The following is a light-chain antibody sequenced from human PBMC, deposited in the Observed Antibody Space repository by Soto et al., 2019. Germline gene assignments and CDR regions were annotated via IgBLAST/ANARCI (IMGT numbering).Light chain of an antibody. J-gene: IGLJ2*01. Sequence: QSVLTQPPSASGTPGQRVTISCSGGTSNIGSNTVSWYQQLPGTAPKLLIYSNNQRPSGVPDRFSGSKSGTSASLAISGLQSEDEADYYCEAWDDSLNSPIFGGGTKLTVL. V-gene: IGLV1-44*01. CDR1: TSNIGSNT. CDR2: SNN. CDR3: EAWDDSLNSPI.